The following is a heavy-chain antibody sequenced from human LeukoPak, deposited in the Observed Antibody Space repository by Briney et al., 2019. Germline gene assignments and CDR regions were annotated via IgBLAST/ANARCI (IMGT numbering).Heavy chain of an antibody. CDR2: IVVDSGNT. Sequence: TSVKVSCKASGFTFTSSGIKWVRQARGQGLEWMGWIVVDSGNTNYSQKFQERVTITRDISTSTAYMELSSLRSADTGAYYCAGDLGYCSSASWSPVANWFDPWGEGTPVTVSS. CDR1: GFTFTSSG. CDR3: AGDLGYCSSASWSPVANWFDP. D-gene: IGHD2-2*01. V-gene: IGHV1-58*02. J-gene: IGHJ5*02.